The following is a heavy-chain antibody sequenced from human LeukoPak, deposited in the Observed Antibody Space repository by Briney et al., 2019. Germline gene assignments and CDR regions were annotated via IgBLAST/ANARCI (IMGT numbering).Heavy chain of an antibody. CDR2: ISYDGSNK. J-gene: IGHJ3*02. V-gene: IGHV3-30-3*01. D-gene: IGHD2-21*02. CDR1: GFTFSSYA. CDR3: AREGIVVVTAIYAFDI. Sequence: GGSLRLSCAASGFTFSSYAMHWVRQAPGKGLEWVAVISYDGSNKYYADSVKGRFTISRDNSKNTLYLQMNSLRAEDTAVCYCAREGIVVVTAIYAFDIWGQGTMVTVSS.